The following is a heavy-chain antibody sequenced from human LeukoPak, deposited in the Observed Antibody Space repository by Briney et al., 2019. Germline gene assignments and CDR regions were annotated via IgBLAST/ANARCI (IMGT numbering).Heavy chain of an antibody. CDR1: GFTFSSYE. D-gene: IGHD6-13*01. CDR3: ARDQPSSWYYFDY. V-gene: IGHV3-48*03. J-gene: IGHJ4*02. Sequence: GGSLRFSCAASGFTFSSYEMNWVRQAPGKGLEWVSYITRSGDTIYYADSVKGRFTISRDNAKNSLYLQMNSLRAEDTAVYYCARDQPSSWYYFDYWGQGTLVTVSS. CDR2: ITRSGDTI.